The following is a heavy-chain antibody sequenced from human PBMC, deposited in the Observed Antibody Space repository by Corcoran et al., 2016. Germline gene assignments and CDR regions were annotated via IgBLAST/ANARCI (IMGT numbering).Heavy chain of an antibody. J-gene: IGHJ4*03. CDR3: ARAGFLEWLYYFDY. CDR1: GFTFSSYS. Sequence: EVQLVESGGGLVQPGGSLRLSCAASGFTFSSYSMNWVRQAPGKGLEWVSYISSSSSTIYYADSVKGRFTISRDNAKNSLYLQMNSLRAEDTAVYYCARAGFLEWLYYFDYWGQGTTVTVSS. CDR2: ISSSSSTI. D-gene: IGHD3-3*01. V-gene: IGHV3-48*04.